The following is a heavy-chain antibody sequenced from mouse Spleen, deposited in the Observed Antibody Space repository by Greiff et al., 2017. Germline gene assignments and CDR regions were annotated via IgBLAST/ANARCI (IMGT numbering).Heavy chain of an antibody. V-gene: IGHV1-81*01. CDR3: AREETTVRNAMDY. J-gene: IGHJ4*01. D-gene: IGHD1-1*01. Sequence: QVQLQQSGAELARPGASVKLSCKASGYTFTSYGISWVKQRTGQGLEWIGEIYPRSGNTYYNEKFKGKATLTADKSSSTAYMELRSLTSEDSAVYFCAREETTVRNAMDYWGQGTSVTVSS. CDR2: IYPRSGNT. CDR1: GYTFTSYG.